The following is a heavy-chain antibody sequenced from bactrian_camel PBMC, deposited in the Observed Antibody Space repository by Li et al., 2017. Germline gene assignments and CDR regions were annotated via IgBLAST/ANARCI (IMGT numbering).Heavy chain of an antibody. V-gene: IGHV3S53*01. Sequence: HVQLVESGGGLVQPGGSLRLSCAASPNIRSCVGWFRQAPGKEREGVATIDTDGSPSYADSVKGRFAISRHNGENAVRLRMSDLSPRDTAVYFCAVDRPIRRPKSTFRKVRNCGDTDDLYWGQGTQVTVS. CDR3: AVDRPIRRPKSTFRKVRNCGDTDDLY. CDR2: IDTDGSP. CDR1: PNIRSC. D-gene: IGHD7*01. J-gene: IGHJ4*01.